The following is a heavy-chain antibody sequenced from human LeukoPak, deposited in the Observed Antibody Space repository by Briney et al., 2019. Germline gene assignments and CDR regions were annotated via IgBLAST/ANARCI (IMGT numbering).Heavy chain of an antibody. D-gene: IGHD1-26*01. CDR1: GYTFTGYY. J-gene: IGHJ4*02. CDR2: ISAYNGNT. Sequence: ASVKVSCKASGYTFTGYYMHWVRQAPGQGLEWMGWISAYNGNTNYAQKLQGRVTMTTDTSTSTAYMELRSLRSDDTAVYYCARGPSIVGATTSDYWGQGTLVTVSS. CDR3: ARGPSIVGATTSDY. V-gene: IGHV1-18*04.